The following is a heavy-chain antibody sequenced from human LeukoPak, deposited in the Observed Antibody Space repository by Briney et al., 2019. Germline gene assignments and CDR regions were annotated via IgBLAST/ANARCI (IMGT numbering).Heavy chain of an antibody. V-gene: IGHV4-61*02. CDR2: IYARGNT. CDR3: AKHYMGSSYNHGLDC. Sequence: PSETLSLTCTVSGGSISSGSYYWSWIRQPAGKGLEWIGRIYARGNTNYNPSLKSRVTISVDTSKNQFSLKLSSVTAADTALYYCAKHYMGSSYNHGLDCWGQGTLVTVSS. CDR1: GGSISSGSYY. D-gene: IGHD3-10*01. J-gene: IGHJ4*02.